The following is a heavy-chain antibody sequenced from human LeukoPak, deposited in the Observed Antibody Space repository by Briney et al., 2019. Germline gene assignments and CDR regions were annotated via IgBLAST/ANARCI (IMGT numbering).Heavy chain of an antibody. CDR2: VIPLYGTS. Sequence: SVKVSCKASGGTFSNYAISWVRQAPGQGLEWVGGVIPLYGTSSYAQKFQGRVTITADDSTSTVYMELTSLRSEDTAVYYCARDQAARRNWNDGGDGFDPWGQGTLVTVSS. D-gene: IGHD1-1*01. CDR1: GGTFSNYA. V-gene: IGHV1-69*13. CDR3: ARDQAARRNWNDGGDGFDP. J-gene: IGHJ5*02.